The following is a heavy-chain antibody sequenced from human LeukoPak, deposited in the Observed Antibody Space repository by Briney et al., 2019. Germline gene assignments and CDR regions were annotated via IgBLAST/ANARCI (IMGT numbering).Heavy chain of an antibody. D-gene: IGHD3-22*01. CDR1: GFTFSSYA. J-gene: IGHJ4*02. CDR2: ISGNGGRI. Sequence: GGSLRLSCAASGFTFSSYAMSWVRQAPGKGLEWVSGISGNGGRIYYADSVKGRFTISRDNSKNTLYLQMNSLRADDTAVYYCAKRDYSDSNSYSPLFANWGLGTLVTVSS. V-gene: IGHV3-23*01. CDR3: AKRDYSDSNSYSPLFAN.